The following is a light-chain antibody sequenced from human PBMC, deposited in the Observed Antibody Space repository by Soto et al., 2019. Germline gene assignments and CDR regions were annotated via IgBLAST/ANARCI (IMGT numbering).Light chain of an antibody. CDR3: QQRRNWPLT. J-gene: IGKJ4*01. CDR2: DVS. V-gene: IGKV3-11*01. CDR1: QSVDSY. Sequence: EIVLTQSPATLSLSPGERATLSCRASQSVDSYLTWYQQRPGQAPRLLIYDVSKRATGIPVRFSGSGSGTDFTLTISSLEPEDVAIYYCQQRRNWPLTFGGGTQVEIK.